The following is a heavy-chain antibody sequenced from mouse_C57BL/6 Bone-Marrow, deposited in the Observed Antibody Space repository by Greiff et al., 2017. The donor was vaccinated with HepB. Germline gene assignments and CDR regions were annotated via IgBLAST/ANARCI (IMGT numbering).Heavy chain of an antibody. CDR2: INPNNGGT. CDR1: GYTFTDYN. J-gene: IGHJ3*01. CDR3: ARALGRGFAY. D-gene: IGHD4-1*01. Sequence: EVQRVESGPELVKPGASVKMSCKASGYTFTDYNMHWVKQSHGKSLEWIGYINPNNGGTSYNQKFKGKATLTVNKSSSTAYMELRSLTSEDSAVYYCARALGRGFAYWGQGTLVTVSA. V-gene: IGHV1-22*01.